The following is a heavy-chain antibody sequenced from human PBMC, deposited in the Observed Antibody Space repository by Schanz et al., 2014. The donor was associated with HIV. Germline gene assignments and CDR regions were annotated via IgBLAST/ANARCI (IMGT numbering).Heavy chain of an antibody. J-gene: IGHJ6*02. CDR1: GFTFSSYG. V-gene: IGHV3-30*03. CDR2: ISYDGSDK. Sequence: QVQLVESGGGVVQPGRSLRLSCAASGFTFSSYGMHWVRQAPGKGLEWVAVISYDGSDKYYADSVKGRFTISRDNSKYTLYLQMNSLRVEDTAVYYCARSSDYYYGMDVWGQGTTVTVSS. CDR3: ARSSDYYYGMDV.